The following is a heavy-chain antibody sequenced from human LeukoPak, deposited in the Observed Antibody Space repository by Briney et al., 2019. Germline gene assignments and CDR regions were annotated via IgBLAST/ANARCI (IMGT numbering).Heavy chain of an antibody. V-gene: IGHV3-30*18. CDR1: GFTFSSYG. Sequence: GGSLRLSCAASGFTFSSYGMHWVRQAPGKGLEWVAVISYDGSNKYYADSVKGRFTISRDNSKNTPYLQMNSLRAEDTAVYYCAKDFRGVRPIHDAFDIWGQGTMVAVSS. CDR3: AKDFRGVRPIHDAFDI. D-gene: IGHD3-10*01. CDR2: ISYDGSNK. J-gene: IGHJ3*02.